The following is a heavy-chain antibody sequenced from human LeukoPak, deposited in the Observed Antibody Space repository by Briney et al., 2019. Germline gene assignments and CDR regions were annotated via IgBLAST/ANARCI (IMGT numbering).Heavy chain of an antibody. CDR1: GFTFSSYG. V-gene: IGHV3-30*18. Sequence: GGSLRLSCAASGFTFSSYGMHWVRQAPGKGLEWVAVISYDGGNKYYADSVKGRFAISRDNSKNTLYLQMNSLRAEDTAVYYCANRLVPAAIAPPFDYWGQGTLVTVSS. CDR2: ISYDGGNK. J-gene: IGHJ4*02. D-gene: IGHD2-2*01. CDR3: ANRLVPAAIAPPFDY.